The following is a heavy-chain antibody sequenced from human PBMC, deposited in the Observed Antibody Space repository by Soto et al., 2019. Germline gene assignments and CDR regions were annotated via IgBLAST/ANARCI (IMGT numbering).Heavy chain of an antibody. J-gene: IGHJ3*02. V-gene: IGHV3-43*01. CDR1: GFTFSSYA. Sequence: GGSLRLSCAASGFTFSSYAMSWVRQAPGKGLEWVSLISWDGGSTYYADSVKGRFTISRDNSKNSLYLQMNSLRTEDTTLYYCAKDIKEYYYGSGSYLVAFDIWGQGTMVTVSS. CDR3: AKDIKEYYYGSGSYLVAFDI. CDR2: ISWDGGST. D-gene: IGHD3-10*01.